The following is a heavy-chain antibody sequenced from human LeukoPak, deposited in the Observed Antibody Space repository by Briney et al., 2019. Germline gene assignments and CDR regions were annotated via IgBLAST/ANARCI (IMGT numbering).Heavy chain of an antibody. CDR3: VSLAAGRFDY. D-gene: IGHD6-13*01. J-gene: IGHJ4*02. CDR2: INPNRGDT. V-gene: IGHV1-2*02. Sequence: ASVKVSCKVSGYTLTELSMHWVRQAPGQGLEWMGWINPNRGDTKYAQKFQGRVTMTRDTSINTAYMELNSLGYDDTAVYYCVSLAAGRFDYWGQGALVTVSS. CDR1: GYTLTELS.